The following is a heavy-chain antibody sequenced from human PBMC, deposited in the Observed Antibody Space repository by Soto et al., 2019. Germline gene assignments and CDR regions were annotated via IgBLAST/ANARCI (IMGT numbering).Heavy chain of an antibody. V-gene: IGHV1-69*12. D-gene: IGHD6-13*01. CDR3: ARVRSKGAAAVSYYRMDV. Sequence: QVQLVQSGAEVKKPGSSVKVSCKASGGTFSSYAISWVRQAPGQGLEWMGGIIPIFGTANYAQKVQGRVTITAAESTSTAYMELSSLRSEDTAVYYCARVRSKGAAAVSYYRMDVWGQGTTVTVSS. CDR2: IIPIFGTA. J-gene: IGHJ6*02. CDR1: GGTFSSYA.